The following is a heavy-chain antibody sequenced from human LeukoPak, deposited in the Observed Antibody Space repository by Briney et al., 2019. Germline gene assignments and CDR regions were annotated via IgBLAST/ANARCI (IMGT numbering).Heavy chain of an antibody. CDR2: ISSGSNYI. V-gene: IGHV3-21*01. D-gene: IGHD4-23*01. J-gene: IGHJ4*02. CDR1: GFSFSSYS. CDR3: VRGNDYGGPHY. Sequence: GGSLRLSCAASGFSFSSYSINWIRQTPGKGLEWVSSISSGSNYIYYADSVKGRFIISRDNAENSLHLQMNSLRAEDTAVYYCVRGNDYGGPHYWGQGTLVTVSS.